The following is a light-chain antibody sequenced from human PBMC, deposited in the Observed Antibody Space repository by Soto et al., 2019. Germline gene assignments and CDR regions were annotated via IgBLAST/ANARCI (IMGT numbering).Light chain of an antibody. CDR2: LSSDGSH. Sequence: QLVLTQSPSASVSLGASVKLTCTLSSGHSSYAIAWHQQQPEKGPRYLMKLSSDGSHSKGDGIPDRFSGSSSGAERYLTISSLQSEDEADYYCQTWDTGARVVFGGGTQLTVL. J-gene: IGLJ2*01. V-gene: IGLV4-69*01. CDR1: SGHSSYA. CDR3: QTWDTGARVV.